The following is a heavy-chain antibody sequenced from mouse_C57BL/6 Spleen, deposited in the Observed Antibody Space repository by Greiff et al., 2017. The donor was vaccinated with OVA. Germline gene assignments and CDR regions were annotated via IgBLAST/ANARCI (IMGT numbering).Heavy chain of an antibody. J-gene: IGHJ1*03. CDR3: ARVNTSVVADWYFDD. Sequence: EVQLKESGPVLVKPGPSVKISCKASGFTFSDYYMHWVKQSHGKSLEWIGLVYPYNGGTSYNQKFKGKATLTVDTSSSTAYMELNSLTSENSAVYYGARVNTSVVADWYFDDRGTGTTVTVSS. V-gene: IGHV1-36*01. CDR1: GFTFSDYY. D-gene: IGHD1-1*01. CDR2: VYPYNGGT.